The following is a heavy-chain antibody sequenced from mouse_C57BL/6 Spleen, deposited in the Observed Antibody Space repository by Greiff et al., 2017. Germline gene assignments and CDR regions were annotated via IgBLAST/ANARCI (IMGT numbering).Heavy chain of an antibody. CDR3: ARSGTTVVEGFAY. D-gene: IGHD1-1*01. CDR1: GYAFSSYW. J-gene: IGHJ3*01. V-gene: IGHV1-80*01. Sequence: QVQLQQSGAELVKPGASVKISCKASGYAFSSYWLNWVKQRPGTGLEWIGQIYPGDGDTNYNGKFKGKATLTADKSSSTAYMQLSSLTSEDSAVYVCARSGTTVVEGFAYWGQGTLVTVSA. CDR2: IYPGDGDT.